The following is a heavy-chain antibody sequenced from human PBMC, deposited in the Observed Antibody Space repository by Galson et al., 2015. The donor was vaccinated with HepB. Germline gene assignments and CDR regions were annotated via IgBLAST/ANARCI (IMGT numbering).Heavy chain of an antibody. D-gene: IGHD3-22*01. V-gene: IGHV5-10-1*01. J-gene: IGHJ4*02. CDR3: ARVMYYYDSSGYYPDY. CDR1: GYSFTSYW. CDR2: IDPSDSYT. Sequence: QSGAEVKKPGESLRISCKGSGYSFTSYWISWVRQMPGKGLEWMGRIDPSDSYTNYSPSFQGHVTISADKSISTAYLQWSSLKASDTAMYYCARVMYYYDSSGYYPDYWGQGTLVTVSS.